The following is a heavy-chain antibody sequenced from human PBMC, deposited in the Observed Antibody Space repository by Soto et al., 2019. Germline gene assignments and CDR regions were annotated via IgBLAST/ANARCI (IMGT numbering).Heavy chain of an antibody. J-gene: IGHJ4*02. Sequence: EVQLVESGGGLVQPGGSLRLSCTGSEFTFRNYWMHWVRQAPGKGLVWVARINEDGSHTDHADSVKGRFGISRDNAKNTLFLQMNRLRADDTGLYYCVRGSSGWPWIDYWGQGTLLTVSS. CDR3: VRGSSGWPWIDY. V-gene: IGHV3-74*01. CDR1: EFTFRNYW. D-gene: IGHD6-19*01. CDR2: INEDGSHT.